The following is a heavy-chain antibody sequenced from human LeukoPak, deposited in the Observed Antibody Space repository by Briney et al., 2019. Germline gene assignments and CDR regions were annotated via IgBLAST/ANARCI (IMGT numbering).Heavy chain of an antibody. J-gene: IGHJ5*02. CDR3: ARPGTYQNWFDP. CDR2: IKDDGSEK. CDR1: TFTFSSYW. D-gene: IGHD3-10*01. V-gene: IGHV3-7*01. Sequence: GGSLRLSCAASTFTFSSYWMSWVRQAPGKGLEWVATIKDDGSEKFYVDSVSGRFTISRDNAKNSLYLQMNSLRAEDTAVYYCARPGTYQNWFDPWGQGTLVTVSS.